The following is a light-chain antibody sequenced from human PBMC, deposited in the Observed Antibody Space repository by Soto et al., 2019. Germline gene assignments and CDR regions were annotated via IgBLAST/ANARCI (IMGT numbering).Light chain of an antibody. V-gene: IGKV2-28*01. CDR3: THALQPPNT. J-gene: IGKJ2*01. Sequence: DIVMTQSPLSLPVTPGEPASISCRSSQSLLHSNGYNYLDWYLQKPGQSPQLLIYLGSNRASGVPDRYSGSGPGTHLTLKISTVKAEDVGVYYCTHALQPPNTFGLGTKLATK. CDR1: QSLLHSNGYNY. CDR2: LGS.